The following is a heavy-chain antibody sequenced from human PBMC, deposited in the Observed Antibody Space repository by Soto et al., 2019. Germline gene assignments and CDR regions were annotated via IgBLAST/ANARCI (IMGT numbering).Heavy chain of an antibody. J-gene: IGHJ4*02. CDR3: ARDVHYYDSSGYYRFLDY. V-gene: IGHV4-31*03. D-gene: IGHD3-22*01. CDR1: GGSISSGGYY. CDR2: IYYSGST. Sequence: SETLSLTCTVSGGSISSGGYYWSWIRQHPGKGLEWIGYIYYSGSTYYNPSLKSRVTISVDTSKNQFSLKLSSVTAADTAVYYCARDVHYYDSSGYYRFLDYWGQGTLVTVSS.